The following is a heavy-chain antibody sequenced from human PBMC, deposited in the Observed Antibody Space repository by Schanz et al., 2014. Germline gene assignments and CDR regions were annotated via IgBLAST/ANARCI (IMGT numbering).Heavy chain of an antibody. J-gene: IGHJ4*02. CDR2: ISPNNAYT. D-gene: IGHD2-21*01. V-gene: IGHV3-11*06. CDR1: GFIFSAYY. Sequence: HVQLVESGGGLVKPGGALRLSCAASGFIFSAYYMRWIRQAPGKGLEWVSYISPNNAYTNYADSLKGRFAISRDNAKNSLYLQMNSLRDDDTALYYCARIADEGIFFDFWGQGSLVTVSS. CDR3: ARIADEGIFFDF.